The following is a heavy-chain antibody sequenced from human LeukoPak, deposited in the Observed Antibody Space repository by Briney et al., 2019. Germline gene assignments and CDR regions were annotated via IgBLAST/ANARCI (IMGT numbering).Heavy chain of an antibody. CDR1: GYTFTSYD. V-gene: IGHV1-18*01. D-gene: IGHD1-26*01. CDR2: ISTYRDKT. J-gene: IGHJ4*02. CDR3: ARGGGSSPSGLEY. Sequence: ASVKVSCKTSGYTFTSYDVSWVRQAPGQGLEWMGWISTYRDKTNYAQKVQGRVTMTTDTSTSTAYMELRSLRSDDTAVYYCARGGGSSPSGLEYWGQGTLLTVSS.